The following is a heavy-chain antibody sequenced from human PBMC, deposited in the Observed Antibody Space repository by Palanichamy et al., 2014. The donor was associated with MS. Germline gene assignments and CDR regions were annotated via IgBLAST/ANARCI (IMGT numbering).Heavy chain of an antibody. Sequence: QVQLVQSGAEVKWPGASVKVSCKASGDTLTHYKFHWVRQAPGQTLEWMAWINAGNGDTQFSQKFQGRVTLTWDTSARTAYMELSSLTSEDAAVYYCARDEDYWGQGTLVTVSS. J-gene: IGHJ4*02. CDR2: INAGNGDT. V-gene: IGHV1-3*01. CDR3: ARDEDY. CDR1: GDTLTHYK.